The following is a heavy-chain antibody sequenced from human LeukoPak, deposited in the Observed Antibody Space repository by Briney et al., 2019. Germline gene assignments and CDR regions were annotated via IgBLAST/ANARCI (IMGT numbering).Heavy chain of an antibody. CDR1: GGSIRSNSYY. D-gene: IGHD3-10*01. Sequence: SETLSLTCTVSGGSIRSNSYYWGWIRQPPGKGLEWSGNVFYTGTTSYNPSLKSRVTMSVDTSRNQFSLNLSSVTAADTAVYYCARPHFYFGSGSYYYVDYWGQGTLVTVSS. CDR3: ARPHFYFGSGSYYYVDY. V-gene: IGHV4-39*01. J-gene: IGHJ4*02. CDR2: VFYTGTT.